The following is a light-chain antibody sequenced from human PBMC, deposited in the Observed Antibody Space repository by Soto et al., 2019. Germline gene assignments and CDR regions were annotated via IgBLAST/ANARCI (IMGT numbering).Light chain of an antibody. V-gene: IGLV1-47*01. CDR1: SSNIGGNS. Sequence: QSVMTQPPSVSAAPGQKVTISCSGSSSNIGGNSVSWYQQLPGTAPKLLIHTNNQRPSGVPDRFSGSKSGTSASLAVSGLRSEDEADYHCAAWDDSVSGVVFGGGTKLTVL. CDR3: AAWDDSVSGVV. CDR2: TNN. J-gene: IGLJ2*01.